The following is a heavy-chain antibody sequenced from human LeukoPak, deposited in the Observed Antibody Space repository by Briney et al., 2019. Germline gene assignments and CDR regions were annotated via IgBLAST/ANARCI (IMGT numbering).Heavy chain of an antibody. J-gene: IGHJ4*02. D-gene: IGHD5-18*01. CDR2: IYYSGST. CDR1: GGSISSSSYY. V-gene: IGHV4-39*01. Sequence: PSETLSLTCTVSGGSISSSSYYWGWIRQPLGKGLEWIGSIYYSGSTYYNPSLKSRVTISVDTSKNQFSLKLSSVTAADTAVYYCARGPNIQLWSYYFDYWGQGTLVTVSS. CDR3: ARGPNIQLWSYYFDY.